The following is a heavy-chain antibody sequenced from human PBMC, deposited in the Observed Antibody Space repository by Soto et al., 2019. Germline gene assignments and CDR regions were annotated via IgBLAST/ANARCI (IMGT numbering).Heavy chain of an antibody. Sequence: SETLSLTCSVSGGPITSGGYSWIWIRQPPGKGLEWIGYIYHSGGTYYNPTLKSRVTLSIDRTKKQFSLKLKSVTAADTAVYICARTMNASGWFDPWGQGTLVTVSS. CDR2: IYHSGGT. J-gene: IGHJ5*02. CDR3: ARTMNASGWFDP. CDR1: GGPITSGGYS. V-gene: IGHV4-30-2*01. D-gene: IGHD3-10*01.